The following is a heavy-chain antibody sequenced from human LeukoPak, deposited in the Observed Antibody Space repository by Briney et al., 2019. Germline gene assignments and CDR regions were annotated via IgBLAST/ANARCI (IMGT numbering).Heavy chain of an antibody. CDR1: GGTFSSYT. D-gene: IGHD3-22*01. Sequence: ASVKVSCKASGGTFSSYTINWVRQAPGQGLEWMGRIIPTLDMTNYAQKFQGRVMITADKSTSTAYMELSSLRSEDTAVYFCASPRQNYYDSAGSFDIWGQGTMVTVSS. CDR2: IIPTLDMT. V-gene: IGHV1-69*02. J-gene: IGHJ3*02. CDR3: ASPRQNYYDSAGSFDI.